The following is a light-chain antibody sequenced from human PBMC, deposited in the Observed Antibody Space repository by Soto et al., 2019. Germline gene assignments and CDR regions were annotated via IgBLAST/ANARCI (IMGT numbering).Light chain of an antibody. CDR3: QQSYSTLLSG. CDR1: QSISSW. Sequence: DIPMTQSPSTVSASVGDRATITCGASQSISSWLAWYQQKPGKAPKLLIYKASGLESGVPSRFSGSGSGTDFTLTISSLQPDDFATYYCQQSYSTLLSGFGQGTRLEI. CDR2: KAS. V-gene: IGKV1-5*03. J-gene: IGKJ5*01.